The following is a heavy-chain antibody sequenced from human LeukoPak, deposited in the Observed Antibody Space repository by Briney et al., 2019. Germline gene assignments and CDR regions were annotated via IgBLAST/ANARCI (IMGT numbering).Heavy chain of an antibody. J-gene: IGHJ4*02. CDR2: ISAYNGNT. V-gene: IGHV1-18*01. Sequence: ASVKVSCKASGYTFTSYGISWVRQAPGQGLEWMGWISAYNGNTNYAQKLQGRVTMTTDTSTSTAYMELRGLRSDDTAVYYCARGPYCSSTSCYFFFYFDYWGQGTLVTVSS. CDR3: ARGPYCSSTSCYFFFYFDY. D-gene: IGHD2-2*01. CDR1: GYTFTSYG.